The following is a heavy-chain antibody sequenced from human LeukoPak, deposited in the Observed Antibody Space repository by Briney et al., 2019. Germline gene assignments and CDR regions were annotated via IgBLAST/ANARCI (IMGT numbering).Heavy chain of an antibody. CDR2: IYTSGST. D-gene: IGHD5-12*01. V-gene: IGHV4-4*07. Sequence: SETLSLTCTVSGGSISSYYWSWIRQPAGKGLEWIGRIYTSGSTNYNPSLKSRVTISVDTSKNQFSLKLSSVTAADTAVYYCARDAEIYSGYDWQYYFDYWGQGTLVTVSS. CDR3: ARDAEIYSGYDWQYYFDY. CDR1: GGSISSYY. J-gene: IGHJ4*02.